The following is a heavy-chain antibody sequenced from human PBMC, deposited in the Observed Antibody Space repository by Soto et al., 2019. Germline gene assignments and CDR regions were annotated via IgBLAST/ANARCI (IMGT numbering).Heavy chain of an antibody. CDR3: AKALTLFGVVIDRGL. CDR2: ISGSGGST. Sequence: EVQLLESGGGLVQPGGSLRLSCAASGFTFSSYAMSWLRQAPGKGLEWVSAISGSGGSTYYADSVKGRFTMSRDNSTNTLYLLMNSLRGEDAAVYYCAKALTLFGVVIDRGLCGQGTLVTVSS. J-gene: IGHJ3*01. D-gene: IGHD3-3*01. V-gene: IGHV3-23*01. CDR1: GFTFSSYA.